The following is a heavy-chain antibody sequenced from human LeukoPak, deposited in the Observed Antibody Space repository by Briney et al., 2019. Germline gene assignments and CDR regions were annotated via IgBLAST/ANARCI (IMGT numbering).Heavy chain of an antibody. CDR2: IHPYGFT. Sequence: PSETLSLTCAVSGGSFSNYYWSWIRQPPGKGLEWIGEIHPYGFTNFNPSLKSRVSISVDTSKNQFSLKLTSVTAAVTAVYYCSRGSDESKTGDSWGQGSLVTVSS. CDR1: GGSFSNYY. V-gene: IGHV4-34*01. J-gene: IGHJ4*02. CDR3: SRGSDESKTGDS. D-gene: IGHD3-9*01.